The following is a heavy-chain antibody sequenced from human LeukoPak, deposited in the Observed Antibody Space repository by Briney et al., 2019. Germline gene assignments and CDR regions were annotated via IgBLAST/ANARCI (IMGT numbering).Heavy chain of an antibody. CDR2: IWYDGSNK. CDR3: ARDFDYGGSYFDY. J-gene: IGHJ4*02. D-gene: IGHD4-23*01. Sequence: PGGSLRPSCAASGFTFSSYGMHWVRQAPGKGLEWVAVIWYDGSNKYYADSVKGRFTISRDNSKNTLYLQMNSLRAEDTAVYYCARDFDYGGSYFDYWGQGTLVTVSS. V-gene: IGHV3-33*01. CDR1: GFTFSSYG.